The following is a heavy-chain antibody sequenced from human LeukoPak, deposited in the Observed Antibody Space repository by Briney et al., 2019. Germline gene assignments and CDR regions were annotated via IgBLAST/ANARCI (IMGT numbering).Heavy chain of an antibody. J-gene: IGHJ4*02. Sequence: PSETLSLTCTVSGYSISSGYYWGWIRQPPGKGLEGIGSIYHSGSTYYNPSLKSRFTISVDTSKNQFSLKLSSVTAADTAVYYCASYTAMVFWDYWGQGTLVTVSS. D-gene: IGHD5-18*01. V-gene: IGHV4-38-2*02. CDR3: ASYTAMVFWDY. CDR1: GYSISSGYY. CDR2: IYHSGST.